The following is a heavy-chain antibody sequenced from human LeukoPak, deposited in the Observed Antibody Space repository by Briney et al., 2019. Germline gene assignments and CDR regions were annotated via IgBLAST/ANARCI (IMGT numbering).Heavy chain of an antibody. J-gene: IGHJ6*03. D-gene: IGHD3-10*01. CDR2: INPNSGGT. Sequence: GASVKVSCKASGYTFTGYYMHWVRQAPGQGLEWMGWINPNSGGTNYAQKFQGRVTMTRDTSISTAYMELRSLRSDDTAVYYCARDYGPVRGVLYYYYYYMDVWGKGTTVTVSS. CDR1: GYTFTGYY. CDR3: ARDYGPVRGVLYYYYYYMDV. V-gene: IGHV1-2*02.